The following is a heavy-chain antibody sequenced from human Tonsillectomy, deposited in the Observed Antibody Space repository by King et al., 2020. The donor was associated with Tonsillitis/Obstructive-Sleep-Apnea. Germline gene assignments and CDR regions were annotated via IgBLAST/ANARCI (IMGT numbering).Heavy chain of an antibody. V-gene: IGHV3-30*01. D-gene: IGHD2-15*01. CDR2: ISNDGSNK. Sequence: VQLVESGGGVVQPGRSLRLSCAASGFTFSSYAMHWVRQAPGKGLEWVAVISNDGSNKYYADSVKGRFTISRDNSKNTLYLQMNSLRAEDTAVYYCTREGMDGVVVAATLSGAFDIWGQGTMVTVSS. CDR3: TREGMDGVVVAATLSGAFDI. J-gene: IGHJ3*02. CDR1: GFTFSSYA.